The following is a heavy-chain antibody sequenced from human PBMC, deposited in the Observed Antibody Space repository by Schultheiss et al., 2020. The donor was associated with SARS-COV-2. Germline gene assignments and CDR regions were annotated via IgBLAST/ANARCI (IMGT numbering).Heavy chain of an antibody. Sequence: GGSLRLSCAASGFTFSNNDMHWVRQVTGRGLEWVSPIGTVDSVGDTLYSDSVQGRFSISRESVKYSLHVQVNSLRAGDTAVYYCARERGSWGMDVWGQGTTVTVSS. V-gene: IGHV3-13*01. CDR3: ARERGSWGMDV. CDR1: GFTFSNND. CDR2: IGTVDSVGDT. D-gene: IGHD3-10*01. J-gene: IGHJ6*02.